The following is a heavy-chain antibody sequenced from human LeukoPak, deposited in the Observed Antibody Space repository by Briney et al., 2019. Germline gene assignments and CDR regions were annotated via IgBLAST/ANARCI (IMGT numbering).Heavy chain of an antibody. CDR1: GFTFSSYS. CDR3: ARAVVVPAAGGKRYYYYYMDV. V-gene: IGHV3-21*01. J-gene: IGHJ6*03. D-gene: IGHD2-2*01. CDR2: ISSSSSYI. Sequence: GGSLRPSCAASGFTFSSYSMNWVRQAPGKGLEWVSSISSSSSYIYYADSVKGRFTISRDNAKNSLYLQMNSLRAEDTAVYYCARAVVVPAAGGKRYYYYYMDVWGKGTTVTVSS.